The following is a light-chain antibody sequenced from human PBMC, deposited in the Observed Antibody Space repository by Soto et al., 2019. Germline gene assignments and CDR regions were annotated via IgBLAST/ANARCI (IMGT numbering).Light chain of an antibody. J-gene: IGKJ5*01. CDR3: QRYGTSPPDT. V-gene: IGKV3-20*01. Sequence: EIVLTQSPGTLSLSPGERASLSCRASQSVSSYLAWYQQKPGQAPRLLIYGASNRATGIPDRFSGSGSGTDFTLTISRLEPEDVAVYYCQRYGTSPPDTFGQGTRLEI. CDR2: GAS. CDR1: QSVSSY.